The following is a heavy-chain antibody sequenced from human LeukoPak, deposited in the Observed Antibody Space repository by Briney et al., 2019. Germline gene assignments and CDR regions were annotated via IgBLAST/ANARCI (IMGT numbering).Heavy chain of an antibody. V-gene: IGHV3-64D*06. J-gene: IGHJ4*02. D-gene: IGHD1/OR15-1a*01. CDR1: GFIFSIYT. Sequence: GGSPRLSCSASGFIFSIYTMYWVRQAPGKGPEYVSTISGSGNGGSIYYADSVKGRFTISRDDSKSIVYLQMNGLRSEDTAVYYCVKDFGRVRGTPDSWGQGTQVTVSS. CDR3: VKDFGRVRGTPDS. CDR2: ISGSGNGGSI.